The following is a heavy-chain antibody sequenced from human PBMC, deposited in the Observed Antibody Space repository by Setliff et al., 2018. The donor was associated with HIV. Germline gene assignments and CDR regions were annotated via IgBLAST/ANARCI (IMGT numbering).Heavy chain of an antibody. CDR2: IIPIFGTA. V-gene: IGHV1-69*05. Sequence: SVKVSCKASGGTFSSYAISWVRQAPGQGLEWMGGIIPIFGTANYAQKFQGRVTITTDESTSTAYMELSSLRSEDTAVYYCARGNYPSGSLERYHYYYMDVWGKGTTVTVSS. D-gene: IGHD3-10*01. CDR3: ARGNYPSGSLERYHYYYMDV. CDR1: GGTFSSYA. J-gene: IGHJ6*03.